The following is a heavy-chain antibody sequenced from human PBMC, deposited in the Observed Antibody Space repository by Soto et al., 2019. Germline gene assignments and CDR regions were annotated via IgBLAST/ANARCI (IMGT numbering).Heavy chain of an antibody. CDR3: ARDGRYGLRFLEWLSKDRATYYYGMDV. J-gene: IGHJ6*02. Sequence: QVQLVQSGAEVKKPGASVKVSCKASGYTFTSYGISWVRQAPGQGLEWMGWISAYNGNTNYAQKLQGRVTMTTDTSTSTAYMELRSLRSDDTAVYYCARDGRYGLRFLEWLSKDRATYYYGMDVWGQGTTVTVSS. V-gene: IGHV1-18*01. CDR2: ISAYNGNT. D-gene: IGHD3-3*01. CDR1: GYTFTSYG.